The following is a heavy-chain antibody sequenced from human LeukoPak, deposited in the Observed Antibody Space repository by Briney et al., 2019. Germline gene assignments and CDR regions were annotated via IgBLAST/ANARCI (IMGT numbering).Heavy chain of an antibody. V-gene: IGHV3-69-1*02. CDR2: ISSSDTI. J-gene: IGHJ4*02. CDR1: GFTFSDYE. Sequence: GGSLRLSCTASGFTFSDYEMNWVRQAPGKGLEWVSYISSSDTIYYADSVKGRFTISRDNAKNSLYLQMNSLRPEDTGVYYCARVALHYKRNYGTDYWGQATLVTVSS. CDR3: ARVALHYKRNYGTDY. D-gene: IGHD1-7*01.